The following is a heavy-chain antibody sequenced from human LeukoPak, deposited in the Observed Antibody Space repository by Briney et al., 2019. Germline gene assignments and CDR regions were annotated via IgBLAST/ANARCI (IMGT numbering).Heavy chain of an antibody. CDR1: GCSIGSTNW. CDR3: ARHSGLRSPFDP. D-gene: IGHD3-3*01. CDR2: IYHSGNT. Sequence: SETLSLTCAVFGCSIGSTNWWSWVRQLPGKGLEWIGEIYHSGNTNYNPSLKSRVTISADKSKNQFSLKLSSVTAADTSVYYCARHSGLRSPFDPWGQGTLVTVSS. V-gene: IGHV4-4*02. J-gene: IGHJ5*02.